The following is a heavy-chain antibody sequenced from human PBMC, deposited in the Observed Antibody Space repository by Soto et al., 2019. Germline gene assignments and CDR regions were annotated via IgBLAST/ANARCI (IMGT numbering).Heavy chain of an antibody. CDR1: SESLSGYY. D-gene: IGHD1-26*01. J-gene: IGHJ4*02. V-gene: IGHV4-34*01. CDR3: VGARGRLVGFDY. Sequence: QVQLQQWGAGLLKPSETLSLTCAVNSESLSGYYWSWIRQSPGKGLEWIGEIDGSGNTSYSPSLRSRVAMSVDTSKNHFSLNLNSVSAADTAAYYCVGARGRLVGFDYWGQGTLVTVSS. CDR2: IDGSGNT.